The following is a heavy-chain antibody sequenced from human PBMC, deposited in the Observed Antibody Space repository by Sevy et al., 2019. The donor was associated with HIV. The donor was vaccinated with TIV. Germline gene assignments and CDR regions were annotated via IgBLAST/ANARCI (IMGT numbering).Heavy chain of an antibody. D-gene: IGHD2-21*01. CDR3: GKEGGGEGGDH. V-gene: IGHV3-30*02. Sequence: GGSLRLSCAASGFSFSSYGMHWVRQAPGKGLEWMSYIQYDGSNKDYVDSVKGRFTISRDNSKNTLYLQMNSLRVKDRAVFYCGKEGGGEGGDHWGQGTLVTVSS. CDR2: IQYDGSNK. CDR1: GFSFSSYG. J-gene: IGHJ4*02.